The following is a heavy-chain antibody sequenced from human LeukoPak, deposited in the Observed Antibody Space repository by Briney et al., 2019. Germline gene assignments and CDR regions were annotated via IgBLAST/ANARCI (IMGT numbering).Heavy chain of an antibody. V-gene: IGHV4-39*01. CDR3: ARLNHFFGEYYFDY. CDR1: GGSISSSNYY. CDR2: IYYSGST. D-gene: IGHD3-10*01. J-gene: IGHJ4*02. Sequence: IPSETLSLTCTVSGGSISSSNYYWAWIRQPPGKGLEWIATIYYSGSTYYNPSLKSRVTISVDTSKNQFSLKLSSVTAADTAVYYCARLNHFFGEYYFDYWDQGTLVTVSS.